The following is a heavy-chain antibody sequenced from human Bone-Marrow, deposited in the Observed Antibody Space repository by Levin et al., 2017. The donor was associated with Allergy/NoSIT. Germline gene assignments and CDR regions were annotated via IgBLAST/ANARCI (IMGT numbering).Heavy chain of an antibody. Sequence: GGSLRLSCAASGFTFSSYAMSWVRQAPGKGLEWVSGISSSGVGTYYADSVKGRFTISRDNSKNTLYLQMNSLRAEDTAVYYCAKFGSGWYNNYFDYWGQGTQVTVSS. CDR3: AKFGSGWYNNYFDY. J-gene: IGHJ4*02. D-gene: IGHD6-19*01. CDR2: ISSSGVGT. CDR1: GFTFSSYA. V-gene: IGHV3-23*01.